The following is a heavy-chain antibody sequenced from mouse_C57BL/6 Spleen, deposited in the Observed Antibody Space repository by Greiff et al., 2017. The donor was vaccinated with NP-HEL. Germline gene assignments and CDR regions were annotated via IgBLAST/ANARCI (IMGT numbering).Heavy chain of an antibody. Sequence: QVQLQQPGTELVKPGASVKLSCKASGYTFTSYWLHWVKQRPGQGLEWIGNINPSNGGTNYNEKFKSKATLTVDKSSSTAYMQLSSLTSEDSAVYYCAREAVLRSLFDYWGQGTTLTVSS. D-gene: IGHD1-1*01. V-gene: IGHV1-53*01. J-gene: IGHJ2*01. CDR2: INPSNGGT. CDR1: GYTFTSYW. CDR3: AREAVLRSLFDY.